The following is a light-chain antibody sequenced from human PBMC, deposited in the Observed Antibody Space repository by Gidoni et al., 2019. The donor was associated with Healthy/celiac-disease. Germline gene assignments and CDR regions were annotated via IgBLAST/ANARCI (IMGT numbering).Light chain of an antibody. CDR1: QSVSSY. V-gene: IGKV3-11*01. J-gene: IGKJ1*01. CDR3: QQRNNWPRGT. Sequence: EIVLTQSPATLSLSPGERATLSCRASQSVSSYLAWYQQKPGQAPRLLIYDASTRATGIPARFSGSGSGTDFTLTISSREPEDFAVYYCQQRNNWPRGTFGQGTKVEIK. CDR2: DAS.